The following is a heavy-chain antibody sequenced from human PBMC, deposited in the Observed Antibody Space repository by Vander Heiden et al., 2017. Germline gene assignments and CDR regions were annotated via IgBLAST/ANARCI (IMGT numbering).Heavy chain of an antibody. V-gene: IGHV3-7*01. CDR3: AKESVYCSGGSCYFYYYDGVDV. CDR1: GFRFSSYY. Sequence: EVQLVESGGDLVQPGGSLRLSCAASGFRFSSYYMIWVRQAPGKGLEWVANIKQDGSEKDYVDSVKGRFTISRDNAKNSLYLQMNSLRAEDTAVYYCAKESVYCSGGSCYFYYYDGVDVWGQGTTVTVSS. J-gene: IGHJ6*02. CDR2: IKQDGSEK. D-gene: IGHD2-15*01.